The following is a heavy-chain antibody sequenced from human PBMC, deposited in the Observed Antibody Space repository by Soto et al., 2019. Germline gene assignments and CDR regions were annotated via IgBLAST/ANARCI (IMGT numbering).Heavy chain of an antibody. CDR2: ISDDGSTA. CDR3: AKGPRVSSTGTGAH. V-gene: IGHV3-74*01. J-gene: IGHJ4*02. Sequence: GGSLRLSCSVSGFTFSAYWMHWVRQVQGKGLTWVSRISDDGSTATYADSVKGRFVISRDNAKNSLYLEMNTLRADASGLYYCAKGPRVSSTGTGAHWGRGTLVTVSS. D-gene: IGHD1-1*01. CDR1: GFTFSAYW.